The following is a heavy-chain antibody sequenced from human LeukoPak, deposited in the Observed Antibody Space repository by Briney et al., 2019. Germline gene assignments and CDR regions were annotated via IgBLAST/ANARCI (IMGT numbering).Heavy chain of an antibody. J-gene: IGHJ4*02. V-gene: IGHV3-21*01. Sequence: GGSLRLSCAASGFTFSAYSMNWVRQAPGKGLEWVSSISSSSYIYYADSVKGRFTISRDNAKNSLYLQMNSLRAEDTAVYYCARGYYYDSSGSYRDYWGQGTLVTVSS. CDR3: ARGYYYDSSGSYRDY. CDR1: GFTFSAYS. CDR2: ISSSSYI. D-gene: IGHD3-22*01.